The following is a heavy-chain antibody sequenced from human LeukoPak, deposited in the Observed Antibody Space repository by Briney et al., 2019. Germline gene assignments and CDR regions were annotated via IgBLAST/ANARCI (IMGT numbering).Heavy chain of an antibody. CDR2: IKQDGSEK. CDR1: GFTFSSNW. D-gene: IGHD3-10*01. V-gene: IGHV3-7*01. CDR3: ARVPAVRGVIDYYYGMDV. J-gene: IGHJ6*02. Sequence: GGSLRLSCGASGFTFSSNWMSWVRQAPGKWLEWAANIKQDGSEKYYVDSVKGRFTISRDNAKNSLYLQMNSLRVEDTAVYYCARVPAVRGVIDYYYGMDVWGQGTTVTVSS.